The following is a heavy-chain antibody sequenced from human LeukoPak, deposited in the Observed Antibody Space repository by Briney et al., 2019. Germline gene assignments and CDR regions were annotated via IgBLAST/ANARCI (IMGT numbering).Heavy chain of an antibody. CDR3: ARDRKDGDYDSDGMDV. CDR1: GFTFDDYA. D-gene: IGHD4-17*01. V-gene: IGHV3-9*03. J-gene: IGHJ6*02. CDR2: ISWNSGSI. Sequence: GGSLRLSCAASGFTFDDYAMHWVRQAPGKGLEWVSDISWNSGSIGYADSVKGRFTISRDNAKNSLYLQMNSLRAEDMALYYCARDRKDGDYDSDGMDVWGQGTTVTVSS.